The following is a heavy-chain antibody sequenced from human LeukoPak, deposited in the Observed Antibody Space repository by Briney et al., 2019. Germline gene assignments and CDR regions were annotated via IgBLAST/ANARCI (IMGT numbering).Heavy chain of an antibody. CDR3: AITGDGYNPPLDY. J-gene: IGHJ4*02. CDR2: ISISGGII. V-gene: IGHV3-48*01. Sequence: PGGSLRLSCAASGFTFSTYSMNWVRQAPGKGLEWVSYISISGGIIYYADSVKGRFTISRDNAKNSLYLQMNSLRAEDTAVYYCAITGDGYNPPLDYWGQGTLVTVSS. CDR1: GFTFSTYS. D-gene: IGHD5-24*01.